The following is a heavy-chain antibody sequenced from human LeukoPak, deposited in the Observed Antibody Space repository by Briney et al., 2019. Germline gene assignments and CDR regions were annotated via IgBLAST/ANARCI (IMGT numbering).Heavy chain of an antibody. CDR1: GYSISGGYY. CDR2: INYIGST. J-gene: IGHJ4*02. Sequence: SETLSLTCAVSGYSISGGYYWGWIRQPPGKGLEWIGNINYIGSTAYNPSLKSRVTMSVDTSKNQFSLKMTSVTAADTAVYYCARLSKGRYFDYIFDYWGQGTLVTVSS. CDR3: ARLSKGRYFDYIFDY. D-gene: IGHD3-9*01. V-gene: IGHV4-38-2*01.